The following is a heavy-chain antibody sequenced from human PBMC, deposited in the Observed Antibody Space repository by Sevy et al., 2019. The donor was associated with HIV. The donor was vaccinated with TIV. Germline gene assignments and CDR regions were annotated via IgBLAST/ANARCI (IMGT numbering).Heavy chain of an antibody. D-gene: IGHD3-22*01. CDR3: WKGGGGHYDPDEIAYYFYYYNMDV. Sequence: GESLKISCAVSGFSFDSYGMTWVRQAPGKGLEWVSAISGSGTRTYYADSVKGRFIISRDNSKNTLDLQMNSLRAEDTAIYYCWKGGGGHYDPDEIAYYFYYYNMDVWGKGTTVTVSS. V-gene: IGHV3-23*01. CDR2: ISGSGTRT. J-gene: IGHJ6*03. CDR1: GFSFDSYG.